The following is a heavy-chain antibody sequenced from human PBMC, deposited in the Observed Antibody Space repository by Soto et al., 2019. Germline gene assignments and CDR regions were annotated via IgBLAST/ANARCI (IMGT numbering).Heavy chain of an antibody. CDR3: ARDNGSRNRG. Sequence: GGSLRLSCAPCGFPLSSYSMNWVRQAPGKWQEWVSSISSSSSYIYYADSVKGRFTISRDNAKNSLYLQMNSLRAEDTAVYYCARDNGSRNRGWGLGTLVTVAA. CDR2: ISSSSSYI. J-gene: IGHJ4*02. CDR1: GFPLSSYS. D-gene: IGHD3-10*01. V-gene: IGHV3-21*01.